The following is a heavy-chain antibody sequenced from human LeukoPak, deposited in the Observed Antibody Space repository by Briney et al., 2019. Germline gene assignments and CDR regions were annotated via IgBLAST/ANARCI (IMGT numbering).Heavy chain of an antibody. CDR1: GYTLTELS. J-gene: IGHJ4*02. D-gene: IGHD1-7*01. Sequence: ASVKVSCKVSGYTLTELSMHWVRQAPGKGREWMGGFDPEDGETIYAQKFQGRVTMTEETSTDTAYMELRSLRSEDTAVYYCATTKELPIDYWGQGTLVTVSS. CDR3: ATTKELPIDY. CDR2: FDPEDGET. V-gene: IGHV1-24*01.